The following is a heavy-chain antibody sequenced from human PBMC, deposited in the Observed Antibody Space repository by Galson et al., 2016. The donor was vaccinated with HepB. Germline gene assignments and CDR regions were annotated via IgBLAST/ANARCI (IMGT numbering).Heavy chain of an antibody. D-gene: IGHD3-9*01. V-gene: IGHV3-74*01. CDR2: INSDGSSR. Sequence: LRLSCAASGFTFSRYWMHWVRQVPGKGLVWVSRINSDGSSRNYADSVKGRFTISRDNAESTLYLQMNSLRVEDTALYYCAVSMGGAFDWYDYLDYWGQETLVAVTS. CDR3: AVSMGGAFDWYDYLDY. CDR1: GFTFSRYW. J-gene: IGHJ4*02.